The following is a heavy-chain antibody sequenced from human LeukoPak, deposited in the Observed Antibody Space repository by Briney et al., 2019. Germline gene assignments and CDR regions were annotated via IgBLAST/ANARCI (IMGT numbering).Heavy chain of an antibody. CDR3: ARRAGFGVPDSITFGGVIVYGFDY. D-gene: IGHD3-16*02. V-gene: IGHV3-21*01. J-gene: IGHJ4*02. CDR1: GFTVSSNS. CDR2: ISSSSSYI. Sequence: GGSLRLSCTVSGFTVSSNSMSWVRQAPGKGLEWVSSISSSSSYIYYADSVKGRFTISRDNAKNSLYLQMNSLRAEDTAVYYCARRAGFGVPDSITFGGVIVYGFDYWGQGTLVTVSS.